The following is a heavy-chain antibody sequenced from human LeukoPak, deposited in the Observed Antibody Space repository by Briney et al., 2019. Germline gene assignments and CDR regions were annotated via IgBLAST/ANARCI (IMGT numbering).Heavy chain of an antibody. CDR3: ARTPLGDSSSWPYYFHY. J-gene: IGHJ4*02. CDR1: SGSITSYY. D-gene: IGHD6-13*01. V-gene: IGHV4-59*01. Sequence: SETLSLTCTVSSGSITSYYWSWIRQPPGKGLEWIGYIYYSGSTNYNPSLKSRVTISVDTSKKQFSLKLSSVTAAGTAVYYCARTPLGDSSSWPYYFHYWGQGTLVTVSS. CDR2: IYYSGST.